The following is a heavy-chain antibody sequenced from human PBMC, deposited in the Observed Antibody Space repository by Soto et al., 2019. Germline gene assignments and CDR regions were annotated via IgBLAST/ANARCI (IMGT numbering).Heavy chain of an antibody. CDR1: GGTFSSYA. CDR2: IIPIFGTA. Sequence: SVKVSCKASGGTFSSYAISWVRQAPGQGLEWMGGIIPIFGTANYAQKFQGRVTITADESTSTAYMELSSLRSEDTAVYYCARERIVVVPAATKPNGYYYYYGMDVWGQGTTVTVSS. V-gene: IGHV1-69*13. J-gene: IGHJ6*02. CDR3: ARERIVVVPAATKPNGYYYYYGMDV. D-gene: IGHD2-2*01.